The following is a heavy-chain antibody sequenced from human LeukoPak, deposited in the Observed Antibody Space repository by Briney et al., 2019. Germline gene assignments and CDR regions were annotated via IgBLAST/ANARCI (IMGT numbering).Heavy chain of an antibody. CDR3: ATDRGTYYYDSSGYHFXY. CDR1: GYTFTSYG. V-gene: IGHV1-18*01. J-gene: IGHJ4*02. CDR2: ISAYNGNT. D-gene: IGHD3-22*01. Sequence: GASVRVSCKASGYTFTSYGISWVRQAPGQGLEWMGWISAYNGNTNYAQKLQGRVTMTKDTSTSTAYMELRSLRSDDTAVYYCATDRGTYYYDSSGYHFXYXXQGTXXTVS.